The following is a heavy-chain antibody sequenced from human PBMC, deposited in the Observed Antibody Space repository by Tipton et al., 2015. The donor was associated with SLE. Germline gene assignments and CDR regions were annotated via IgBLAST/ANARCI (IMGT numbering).Heavy chain of an antibody. J-gene: IGHJ4*02. CDR1: GDSISSDGYY. CDR3: ATRITYGIPFDH. CDR2: IHYSGSD. D-gene: IGHD4-17*01. Sequence: TLSLTCTVSGDSISSDGYYWSWIRQHPGKGLEWIGYIHYSGSDLYNPSLKSRVTMSVDTSKNQFSLKLSSVTAADTAVYYGATRITYGIPFDHWGQGILVTISS. V-gene: IGHV4-31*03.